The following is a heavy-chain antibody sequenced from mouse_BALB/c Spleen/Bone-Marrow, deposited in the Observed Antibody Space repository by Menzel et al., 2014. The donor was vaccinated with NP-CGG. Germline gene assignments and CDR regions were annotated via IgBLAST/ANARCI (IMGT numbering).Heavy chain of an antibody. CDR2: INPDSSTI. V-gene: IGHV4-1*02. CDR3: ARPRYPPYAMDY. Sequence: EVKLLESGGGLVQPGGSLKLSCAASGFDFSRYWVSWVRQAPGKGLEWIGEINPDSSTINYTPSLKDKFIISRDNAKNTLYLQMSKVRSEDTALYYCARPRYPPYAMDYWGQGTSVTVSS. D-gene: IGHD1-1*01. CDR1: GFDFSRYW. J-gene: IGHJ4*01.